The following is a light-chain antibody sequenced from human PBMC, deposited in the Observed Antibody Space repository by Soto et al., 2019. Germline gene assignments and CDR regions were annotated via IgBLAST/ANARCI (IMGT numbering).Light chain of an antibody. CDR1: QGVGSN. CDR2: GAS. Sequence: IVVTQSPATLSVSAGERATLSWGASQGVGSNLAWYQQKPGQAPRLLRYGASSRATGSPDRFSGSGSGTKFTLSISSLQSEDVAVYYCQQYNNWPITFGQGTRLEIK. V-gene: IGKV3D-15*01. CDR3: QQYNNWPIT. J-gene: IGKJ5*01.